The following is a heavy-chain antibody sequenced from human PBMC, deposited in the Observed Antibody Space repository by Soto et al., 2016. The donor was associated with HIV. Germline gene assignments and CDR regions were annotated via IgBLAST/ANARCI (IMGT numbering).Heavy chain of an antibody. V-gene: IGHV3-23*01. J-gene: IGHJ4*02. CDR2: ISGSGDIT. Sequence: EVQLLESGGGVVQPGGSLRLSCAASGFTFSAYAMSWVRQAPGKGLEWVSGISGSGDITYSADSMKGRFTISRDNSKRTLYLQVSGLRAEDTALYYCVELRDIVLVAADHWGQGTLVTVSS. CDR1: GFTFSAYA. D-gene: IGHD2-15*01. CDR3: VELRDIVLVAADH.